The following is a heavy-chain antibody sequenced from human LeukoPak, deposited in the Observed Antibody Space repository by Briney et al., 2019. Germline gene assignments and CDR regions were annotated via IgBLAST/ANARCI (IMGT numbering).Heavy chain of an antibody. Sequence: ASVKVSCKASGYTFTSYDINWVRQATGQGLEWMGWMNPNSGNTGYAQKFQGRVTITRNTSISTAYMELSSLRSEDTAVYYCAGVGGLYSTYAFDIWGQGTMVTVSS. V-gene: IGHV1-8*03. CDR2: MNPNSGNT. CDR3: AGVGGLYSTYAFDI. CDR1: GYTFTSYD. J-gene: IGHJ3*02. D-gene: IGHD2-2*01.